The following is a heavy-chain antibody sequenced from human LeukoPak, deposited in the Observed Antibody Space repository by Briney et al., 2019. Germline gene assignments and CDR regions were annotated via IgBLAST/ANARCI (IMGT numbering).Heavy chain of an antibody. V-gene: IGHV3-15*01. D-gene: IGHD3/OR15-3a*01. CDR1: GFTFSNAW. J-gene: IGHJ4*02. CDR3: TTEGPRFWTGYDPIDY. Sequence: GGSLRLSCAASGFTFSNAWMSWVRQAPGKGLQWVGRIKSKTGGGTIDYAAPVKGRFTISRDDSKTTLYLQMNSLKTEDTAIYFCTTEGPRFWTGYDPIDYWGQGTLVTVSS. CDR2: IKSKTGGGTI.